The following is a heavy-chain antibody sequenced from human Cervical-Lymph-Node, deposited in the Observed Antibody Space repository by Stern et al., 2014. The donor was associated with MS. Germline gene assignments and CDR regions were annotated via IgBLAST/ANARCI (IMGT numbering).Heavy chain of an antibody. V-gene: IGHV3-21*01. J-gene: IGHJ4*02. CDR2: SSSSSSYI. Sequence: EVQLEESGGGLVKPGGSLRLSCGASGFTFSSYSMSWVRQAPGKGLECVSTSSSSSSYIYYADSVKGRFTISRDNAKNSLYLQMNSLRVEDSAVYYCATLGTLTGPIDYWGQGTLVTVSS. D-gene: IGHD3-9*01. CDR3: ATLGTLTGPIDY. CDR1: GFTFSSYS.